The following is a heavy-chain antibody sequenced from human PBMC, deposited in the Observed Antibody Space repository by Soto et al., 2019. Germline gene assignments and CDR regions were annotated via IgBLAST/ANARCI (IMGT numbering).Heavy chain of an antibody. J-gene: IGHJ4*02. CDR3: AKDKSRVAANH. V-gene: IGHV3-23*01. Sequence: GGSLRLSCASSVFTFSSYAMSWVRQAPGEGLEWVSAISGSGGSTYYADSVKGRFTISRDNSKNTLYLQMNSLRAEDTAVYYCAKDKSRVAANHWGQGTLVTVSS. CDR1: VFTFSSYA. CDR2: ISGSGGST. D-gene: IGHD2-15*01.